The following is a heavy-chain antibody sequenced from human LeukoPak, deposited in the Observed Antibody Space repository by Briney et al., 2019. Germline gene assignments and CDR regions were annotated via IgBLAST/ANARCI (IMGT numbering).Heavy chain of an antibody. V-gene: IGHV1-18*01. CDR3: AREALVYCSSTSCYPATYYYGMDV. Sequence: ASVKVSCKASGYTFTSYGISWVRQAPGQGLEWMGWISAYNGNTNYAQKLQGRVTMTTDTSTSTAYMELRSLRSDDTAVYYCAREALVYCSSTSCYPATYYYGMDVWGQGTTVTVSS. J-gene: IGHJ6*02. D-gene: IGHD2-2*01. CDR2: ISAYNGNT. CDR1: GYTFTSYG.